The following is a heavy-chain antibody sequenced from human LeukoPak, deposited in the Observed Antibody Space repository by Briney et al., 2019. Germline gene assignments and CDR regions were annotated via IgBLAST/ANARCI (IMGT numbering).Heavy chain of an antibody. CDR2: INSDGSTI. D-gene: IGHD5-24*01. J-gene: IGHJ4*02. V-gene: IGHV3-74*01. Sequence: GGSLRLSCAASGFTFSSYLMHWVRQAPGKGLVWVSRINSDGSTINYADSVKGRFTISRDNVKNTLYLQMNSLRAEGTAVYYCVRDRDGYNYWGQGTLVTVSS. CDR1: GFTFSSYL. CDR3: VRDRDGYNY.